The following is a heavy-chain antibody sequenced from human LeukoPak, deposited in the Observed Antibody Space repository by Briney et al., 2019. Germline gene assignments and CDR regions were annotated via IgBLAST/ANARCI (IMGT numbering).Heavy chain of an antibody. V-gene: IGHV4-34*01. J-gene: IGHJ4*02. CDR2: INHSGST. CDR3: ARGYSYGL. Sequence: PSETLSLTCAVYGGSFSGYYWSWIRQPPGKGLEWIGEINHSGSTNYNPSLKSRVTISVDTSKNQFSLKLSSVTAADTAVYYCARGYSYGLWGQGTLVTVSS. D-gene: IGHD5-18*01. CDR1: GGSFSGYY.